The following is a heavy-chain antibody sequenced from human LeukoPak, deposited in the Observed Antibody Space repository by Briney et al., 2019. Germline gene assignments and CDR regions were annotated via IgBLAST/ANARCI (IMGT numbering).Heavy chain of an antibody. J-gene: IGHJ4*02. V-gene: IGHV3-23*01. CDR2: ISGSGDST. CDR3: AKEGIAVASFDY. D-gene: IGHD6-19*01. Sequence: GGSLRLSCTASGFTFRIYAMSWVRQGPGKGLEWVSAISGSGDSTFYADSVRGRFTISRDNSENTLYLQMNSLRAEDTAVYYCAKEGIAVASFDYWGQGILVTVSS. CDR1: GFTFRIYA.